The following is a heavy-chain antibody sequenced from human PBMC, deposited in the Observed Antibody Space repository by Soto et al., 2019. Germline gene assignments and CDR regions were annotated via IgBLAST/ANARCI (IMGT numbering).Heavy chain of an antibody. V-gene: IGHV3-33*01. CDR1: GFTFSSYG. CDR3: ARDVGNLVRGVNYNWFDP. Sequence: QVQLVESGGGVVQPGRSLRLSCAASGFTFSSYGMHWVRQAPGKGLEWVAVIWYDGSNKYYADSVKGRFTISRDNSKNTXXLQMNSLRAEDTAVYYCARDVGNLVRGVNYNWFDPWGQGTLVTVSS. CDR2: IWYDGSNK. J-gene: IGHJ5*02. D-gene: IGHD3-10*01.